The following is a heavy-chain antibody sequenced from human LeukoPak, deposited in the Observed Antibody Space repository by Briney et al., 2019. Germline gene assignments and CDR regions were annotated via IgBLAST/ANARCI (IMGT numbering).Heavy chain of an antibody. D-gene: IGHD4-17*01. V-gene: IGHV1-2*04. CDR2: INPNSGGT. CDR1: GYTFTGYY. J-gene: IGHJ6*02. Sequence: ASVKVSRKASGYTFTGYYMHWVRQAPGQGLEWMGWINPNSGGTNYAQKFQGWVTMTRDTSISTAYMELSRLRSDDTAVYYCARDIATVTTSYYYGMDVWGQGTTVTVSS. CDR3: ARDIATVTTSYYYGMDV.